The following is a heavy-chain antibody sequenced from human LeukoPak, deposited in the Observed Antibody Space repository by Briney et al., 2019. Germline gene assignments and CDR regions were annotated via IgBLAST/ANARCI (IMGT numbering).Heavy chain of an antibody. CDR2: IYPGDSDI. CDR3: ARHGCFGSGSCYFDY. D-gene: IGHD3-10*01. J-gene: IGHJ4*02. CDR1: GYSLSNHW. Sequence: GESLKISRKGSGYSLSNHWIGRVRQKPGKGPEWMALIYPGDSDIKYSSSFQGQVTVSADKSTRTAYLQWRSLKASDTATYYCARHGCFGSGSCYFDYWGQGVLVTVSS. V-gene: IGHV5-51*01.